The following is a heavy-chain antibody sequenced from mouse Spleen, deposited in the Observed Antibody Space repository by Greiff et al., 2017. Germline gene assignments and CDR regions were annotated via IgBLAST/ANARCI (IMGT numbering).Heavy chain of an antibody. Sequence: QVQLQQSGPGLVAPSQSLSITCTVSGFSLTSYGVDWVRQSPGKGLEWLGVIWGGGSTNYNSALTSRLSISKDNSKSQVFLKMNSLQTDDTAMYYCASGGSYDYDVLYAMDYWGQGTSVTVSS. D-gene: IGHD2-4*01. CDR2: IWGGGST. CDR1: GFSLTSYG. V-gene: IGHV2-6*01. J-gene: IGHJ4*01. CDR3: ASGGSYDYDVLYAMDY.